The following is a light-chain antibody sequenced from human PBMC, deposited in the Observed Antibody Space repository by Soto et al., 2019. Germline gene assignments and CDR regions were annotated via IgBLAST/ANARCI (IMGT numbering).Light chain of an antibody. Sequence: AIQLTQSPSSLSASVGDRVTITCRASQGISSALAWYQQKQRKAPIFLFYYASIWESGVQYRFSGSESAKDFTLTISSLQPVDFATFYCQQFNSYLRTFGGWTKVDI. CDR1: QGISSA. V-gene: IGKV1-13*02. J-gene: IGKJ4*01. CDR2: YAS. CDR3: QQFNSYLRT.